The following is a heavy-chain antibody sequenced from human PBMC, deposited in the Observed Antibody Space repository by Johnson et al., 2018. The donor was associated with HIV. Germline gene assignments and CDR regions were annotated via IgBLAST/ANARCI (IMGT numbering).Heavy chain of an antibody. D-gene: IGHD2-15*01. CDR2: IGTAGDT. Sequence: EVQLVESGGGLKQPGGSLRLSCAASGFTFSSYDMHWVRQATGKGLEWVSTIGTAGDTYYPGSVKGRFTVSREDAKNSLYLQMNSLRAGDTALYYFARAVCRGGRCYSHDAFDIWGQGTMVTVSS. J-gene: IGHJ3*02. CDR3: ARAVCRGGRCYSHDAFDI. CDR1: GFTFSSYD. V-gene: IGHV3-13*01.